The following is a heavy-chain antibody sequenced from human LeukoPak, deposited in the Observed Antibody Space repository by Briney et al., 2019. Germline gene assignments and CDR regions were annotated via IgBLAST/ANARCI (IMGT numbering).Heavy chain of an antibody. Sequence: GGSQRLSCAASGFTFSSYAMSWVRQAPGKGLEWVSAISGSGGSTYYADSVKGRFTISRDSSKNTLYLQMNSLRAEDTAVYYCAKDGTTVTFSYFDYWGQGTLVTVSS. CDR3: AKDGTTVTFSYFDY. CDR1: GFTFSSYA. J-gene: IGHJ4*02. D-gene: IGHD4-17*01. V-gene: IGHV3-23*01. CDR2: ISGSGGST.